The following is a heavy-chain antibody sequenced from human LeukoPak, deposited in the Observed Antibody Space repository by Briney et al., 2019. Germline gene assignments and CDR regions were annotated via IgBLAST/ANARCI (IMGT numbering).Heavy chain of an antibody. D-gene: IGHD6-6*01. CDR2: IYHSGST. CDR3: ARGGAARLHFQN. Sequence: SETLSLTCTVSGGSISTYYWNWIRQPPGKGLEWIGYIYHSGSTNYTPSLQSRVTISVDTSKNQFSLNLNSVTAADTAVYYCARGGAARLHFQNWGQGTLVTVSS. J-gene: IGHJ1*01. V-gene: IGHV4-59*01. CDR1: GGSISTYY.